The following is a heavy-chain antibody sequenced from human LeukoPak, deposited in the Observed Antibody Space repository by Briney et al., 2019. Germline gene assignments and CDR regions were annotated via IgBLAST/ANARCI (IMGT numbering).Heavy chain of an antibody. CDR1: GGSFSGYY. CDR3: ASGYEGRYYMDV. J-gene: IGHJ6*03. Sequence: SETLSLTCAVYGGSFSGYYWSWIRQPPGKGLEWIGEINHSGSTNYNPSPKSRVTISVDTSKNQFSLKLSSVTAADTAVYYCASGYEGRYYMDVWGKGTTVTVSS. D-gene: IGHD5-12*01. CDR2: INHSGST. V-gene: IGHV4-34*01.